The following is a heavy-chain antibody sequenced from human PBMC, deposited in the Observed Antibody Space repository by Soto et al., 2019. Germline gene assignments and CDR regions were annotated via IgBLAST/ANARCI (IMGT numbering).Heavy chain of an antibody. CDR1: GYTFTSYA. Sequence: ASVKVSCKASGYTFTSYAMHWVRQAPGQRLEWMGWINAGNGNTKYSQKFQGRVTITRDTSASTAYMELSSLRAEDTAVYYCARSLDTSVQAYWGQGTLVTVSS. D-gene: IGHD5-18*01. CDR2: INAGNGNT. V-gene: IGHV1-3*01. CDR3: ARSLDTSVQAY. J-gene: IGHJ4*02.